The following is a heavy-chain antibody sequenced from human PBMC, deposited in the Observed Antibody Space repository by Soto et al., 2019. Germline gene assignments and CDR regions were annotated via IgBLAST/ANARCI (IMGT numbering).Heavy chain of an antibody. D-gene: IGHD5-12*01. CDR2: VSASGGTI. Sequence: PGGSLRLSCAASGFTFSDYEMDWVRQAPGKGLEWVAYVSASGGTIFYADSVKGRFIISRDNAESSLSLQMNSLRADDTAVYYCTKEKSAVDSGYDAFDVWGQGTMVTVSS. CDR1: GFTFSDYE. CDR3: TKEKSAVDSGYDAFDV. V-gene: IGHV3-48*03. J-gene: IGHJ3*01.